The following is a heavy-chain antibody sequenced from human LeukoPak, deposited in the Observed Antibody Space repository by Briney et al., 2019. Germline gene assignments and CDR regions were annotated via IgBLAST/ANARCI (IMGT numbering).Heavy chain of an antibody. V-gene: IGHV4-59*01. J-gene: IGHJ3*02. CDR2: IYYSERT. D-gene: IGHD3-22*01. Sequence: PSETLSLTCTVSGGSISSYYWSWIRQPPGKGLEWIGYIYYSERTNYNPSPKSRVTISVDTSKNQFSLKLSSVTAADTAVYYCARARVFSDSSGYYDAFDIWGQGTMVTVSS. CDR3: ARARVFSDSSGYYDAFDI. CDR1: GGSISSYY.